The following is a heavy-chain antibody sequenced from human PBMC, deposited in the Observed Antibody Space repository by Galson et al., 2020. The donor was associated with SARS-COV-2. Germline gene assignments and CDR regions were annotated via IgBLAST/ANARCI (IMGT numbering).Heavy chain of an antibody. CDR1: GFTFSTFT. D-gene: IGHD2-15*01. CDR3: WILRRAVVTVDPFNS. V-gene: IGHV3-21*01. J-gene: IGHJ3*02. CDR2: ITTGRDFI. Sequence: GGSLRLTCEASGFTFSTFTMNWVRPAPGKGLQWVSSITTGRDFIFYADSVKGRFTISRDKAANTLYLQMNSLRAEDTAVYYWWILRRAVVTVDPFNSWGQGTVVTVSS.